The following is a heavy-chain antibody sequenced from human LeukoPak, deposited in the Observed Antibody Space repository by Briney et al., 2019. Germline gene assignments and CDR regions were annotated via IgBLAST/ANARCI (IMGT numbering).Heavy chain of an antibody. J-gene: IGHJ4*02. CDR3: ARDGSSGWYWVDY. Sequence: GGSLRLSCAASGFXFSSYSINWVRQAPGKGLEWVSSISSSSSYIYYADSVKGRFTISRDNAKNSLYLQMNSLRAEDTAVYYCARDGSSGWYWVDYWGQGTLVTVSS. D-gene: IGHD6-19*01. CDR1: GFXFSSYS. V-gene: IGHV3-21*01. CDR2: ISSSSSYI.